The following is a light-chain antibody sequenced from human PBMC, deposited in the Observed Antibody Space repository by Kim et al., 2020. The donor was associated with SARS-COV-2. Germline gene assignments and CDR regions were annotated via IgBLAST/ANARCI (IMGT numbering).Light chain of an antibody. J-gene: IGKJ3*01. Sequence: DIQMTQSPSSLSASVGDRVTITCRTSQSISSHLNWYHQKPGRAPKLLIYAASTLQGGVPSRFSGSGSETDFTLTISSLQPDDFATSFCQQSYITPFAFGPGTKVDI. V-gene: IGKV1-39*01. CDR2: AAS. CDR1: QSISSH. CDR3: QQSYITPFA.